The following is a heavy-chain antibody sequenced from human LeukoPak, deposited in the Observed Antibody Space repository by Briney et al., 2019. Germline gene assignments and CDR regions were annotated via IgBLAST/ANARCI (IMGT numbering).Heavy chain of an antibody. V-gene: IGHV4-38-2*01. CDR1: GYSISSGYY. Sequence: SETLSLTCAVSGYSISSGYYWGWIRPPPGKGLEWIGSIYHSGSTYYNPSLKSRVTISVDTSKNQFSLKLSSLAAADTPVYCCARVDSRWFARWGQGTLVTVSS. CDR2: IYHSGST. D-gene: IGHD4-11*01. J-gene: IGHJ5*02. CDR3: ARVDSRWFAR.